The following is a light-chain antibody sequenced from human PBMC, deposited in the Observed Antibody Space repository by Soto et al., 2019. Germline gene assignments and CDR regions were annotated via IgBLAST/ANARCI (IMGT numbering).Light chain of an antibody. CDR1: QRVSSSY. J-gene: IGKJ5*01. CDR3: QQYGSSPPT. Sequence: EILLTQSPGTLSLSPGERATLSCRASQRVSSSYLAWYQQKPGQAPRLLIYGASSRATGIPDRFSGSGSGTDFTLTISRLEPEDFAVYYCQQYGSSPPTFGQGTRLEI. V-gene: IGKV3-20*01. CDR2: GAS.